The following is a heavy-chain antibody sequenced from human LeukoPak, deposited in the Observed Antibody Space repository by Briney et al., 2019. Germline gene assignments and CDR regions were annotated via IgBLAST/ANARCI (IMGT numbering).Heavy chain of an antibody. Sequence: ASVKVSCKASGYTFTGYYMHWVRQAPGQGLEWMGRINPNSGGTDYAQKFQGRVTVTRDTSISTAYMELSRLRSDDTAVYYCAKGADINCSGGNCYLWGYWGPGTLVNGSS. CDR3: AKGADINCSGGNCYLWGY. CDR2: INPNSGGT. CDR1: GYTFTGYY. V-gene: IGHV1-2*06. D-gene: IGHD2-15*01. J-gene: IGHJ4*02.